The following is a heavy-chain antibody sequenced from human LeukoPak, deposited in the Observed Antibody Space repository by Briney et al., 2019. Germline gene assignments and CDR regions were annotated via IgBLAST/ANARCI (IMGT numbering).Heavy chain of an antibody. V-gene: IGHV3-53*04. J-gene: IGHJ4*02. CDR3: AKVPRYNILTGCWFDY. CDR1: GFTVSSNY. CDR2: IYSGGST. Sequence: GGSLRLSCAASGFTVSSNYMSWVRQAPGKGLEWVSVIYSGGSTYYADSVKGRFTISRHNSKNTLYLQMNSLRAEDTAVYYCAKVPRYNILTGCWFDYWGQGTLVTVSS. D-gene: IGHD3-9*01.